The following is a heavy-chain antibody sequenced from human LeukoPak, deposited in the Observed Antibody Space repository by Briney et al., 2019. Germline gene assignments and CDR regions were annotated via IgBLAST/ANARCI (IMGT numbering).Heavy chain of an antibody. V-gene: IGHV3-23*01. Sequence: GGSLRLSCAASGFTFSTYAMSWVRQAPGKGLEWVSTISGSGYSTYYADSVKGRFTISRDNSKNTLYLQMTSLRAEDTAVYYCAKDRVGSSDYFDYWGQGTLVTVSS. J-gene: IGHJ4*02. CDR3: AKDRVGSSDYFDY. CDR2: ISGSGYST. CDR1: GFTFSTYA. D-gene: IGHD6-6*01.